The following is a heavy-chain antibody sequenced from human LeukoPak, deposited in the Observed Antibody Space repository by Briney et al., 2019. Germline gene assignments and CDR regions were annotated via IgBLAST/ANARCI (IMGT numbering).Heavy chain of an antibody. V-gene: IGHV3-23*01. D-gene: IGHD6-13*01. Sequence: GGSLRLSCAASGFTFSGYAMSWVRQAPGKGLEWVSAISGSGGSTYYADSVKGRFTISRDNSKNTLYLQMNSPRAEDTAVYYCAKDPSPYSSSWNHFDYWGQGTLVTVSS. CDR2: ISGSGGST. CDR3: AKDPSPYSSSWNHFDY. CDR1: GFTFSGYA. J-gene: IGHJ4*02.